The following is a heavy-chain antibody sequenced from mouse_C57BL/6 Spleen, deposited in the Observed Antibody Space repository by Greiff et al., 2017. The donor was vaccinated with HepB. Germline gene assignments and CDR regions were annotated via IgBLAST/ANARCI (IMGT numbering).Heavy chain of an antibody. CDR1: GYTFTSYW. CDR2: IDPSDSYT. CDR3: ARGVYYDPAWFAY. V-gene: IGHV1-50*01. D-gene: IGHD2-4*01. J-gene: IGHJ3*01. Sequence: VQLQQPGAELVKPGASVKLSCKASGYTFTSYWMQWVKQRPGQGLEWIGEIDPSDSYTNYNQKFKGKATLTVDTSSSTAYMQLSSLTSEDSAVYYFARGVYYDPAWFAYWGQGTLVTVSA.